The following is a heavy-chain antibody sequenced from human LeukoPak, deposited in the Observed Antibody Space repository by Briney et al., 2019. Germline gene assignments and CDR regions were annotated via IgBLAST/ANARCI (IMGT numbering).Heavy chain of an antibody. CDR2: ISLYNGNT. Sequence: GASVKVSCKASGYIFSSYDITWVRQAPGQGLEWMGWISLYNGNTNYAQKIQGRVTMTTDTSTSTAYMELRSLRSDDTAVYYCARNRGGMKGGLFYMDVWGKGTTVTVSS. J-gene: IGHJ6*03. D-gene: IGHD3-10*01. CDR1: GYIFSSYD. V-gene: IGHV1-18*01. CDR3: ARNRGGMKGGLFYMDV.